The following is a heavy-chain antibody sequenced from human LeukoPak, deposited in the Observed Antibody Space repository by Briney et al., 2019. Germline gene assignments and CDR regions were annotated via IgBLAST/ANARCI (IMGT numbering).Heavy chain of an antibody. V-gene: IGHV3-74*01. D-gene: IGHD6-6*01. Sequence: PGGSLRLSCAASGFTFSSYWMHWVRQAPGKGLVWVSRIDSDGSSTSYADSVKGRFTISRDNAKNTLYLQMNSLRAEDTAVYYCASSGTYSSSNYWGQGTLVTVSS. J-gene: IGHJ4*02. CDR1: GFTFSSYW. CDR2: IDSDGSST. CDR3: ASSGTYSSSNY.